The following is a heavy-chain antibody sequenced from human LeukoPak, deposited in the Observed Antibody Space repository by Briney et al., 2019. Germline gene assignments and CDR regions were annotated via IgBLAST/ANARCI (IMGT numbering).Heavy chain of an antibody. V-gene: IGHV1-2*04. J-gene: IGHJ4*02. D-gene: IGHD2-2*01. Sequence: ASVKVSCKASGYTFTGYYIHWVRQAPGQGLEWMGWINPNSGGTNHTQKFQGWVTMTRDTSISTVYMELSRLRSDDTAVYYCARLPAYCSSTSCYYDYWGQGTLVTVSS. CDR3: ARLPAYCSSTSCYYDY. CDR1: GYTFTGYY. CDR2: INPNSGGT.